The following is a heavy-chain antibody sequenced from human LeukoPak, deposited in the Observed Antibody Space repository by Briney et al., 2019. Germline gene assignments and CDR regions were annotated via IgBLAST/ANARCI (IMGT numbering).Heavy chain of an antibody. CDR2: INTYSGDT. CDR1: GYTFTTYG. D-gene: IGHD3-10*01. CDR3: ARDYQYYASGSSKKAFDY. J-gene: IGHJ4*02. V-gene: IGHV1-18*01. Sequence: ASVKVSCKPSGYTFTTYGISWVRQAPGQGLEWMGWINTYSGDTNYAQKLQGRVTMTTDTSTSTAYMELASLRSDDTAMYYCARDYQYYASGSSKKAFDYWGQGTLVTVSS.